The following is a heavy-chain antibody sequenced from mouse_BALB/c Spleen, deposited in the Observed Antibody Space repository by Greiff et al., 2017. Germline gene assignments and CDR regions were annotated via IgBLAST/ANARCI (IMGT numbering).Heavy chain of an antibody. D-gene: IGHD2-14*01. CDR1: GYTFSSYW. J-gene: IGHJ4*01. V-gene: IGHV1-9*01. Sequence: QVQLKESGAELMKPGASVKISCKATGYTFSSYWIEWVKQRPGHGLEWIGEILPGSGSTNYNEKFKGKATFTADTSSNTAYMQLSSLTSEDSAVYYCARTRYDGDAMDYWGQGTSVTVSS. CDR3: ARTRYDGDAMDY. CDR2: ILPGSGST.